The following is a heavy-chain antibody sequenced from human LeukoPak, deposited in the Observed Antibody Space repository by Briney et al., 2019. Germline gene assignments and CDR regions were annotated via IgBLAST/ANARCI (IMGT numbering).Heavy chain of an antibody. CDR3: ARSLSSGSGDAFDI. D-gene: IGHD2/OR15-2a*01. CDR1: GFSFISYW. V-gene: IGHV5-51*01. CDR2: IYPGDSDT. Sequence: GESLKISCKGSGFSFISYWIGWVRQMPGKGLEWMGIIYPGDSDTRYRPSFQGQVTFSADRSISTAYLQWSSLKASDTATYYCARSLSSGSGDAFDIWGQGTVVTVSS. J-gene: IGHJ3*02.